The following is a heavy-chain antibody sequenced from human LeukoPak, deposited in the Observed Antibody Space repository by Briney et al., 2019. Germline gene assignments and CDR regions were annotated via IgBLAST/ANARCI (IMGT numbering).Heavy chain of an antibody. D-gene: IGHD4-11*01. J-gene: IGHJ5*02. CDR2: IYHSGST. CDR1: GGSISSGGHS. Sequence: SETLSLTCAVSGGSISSGGHSWSWIRQPPGKGLEWIGYIYHSGSTYYNLSLKSRVTISVDRSKNQFSLKLSSVTAADAAVHYCARVDYTNSGGWFDPWGQGTLVTVSS. V-gene: IGHV4-30-2*01. CDR3: ARVDYTNSGGWFDP.